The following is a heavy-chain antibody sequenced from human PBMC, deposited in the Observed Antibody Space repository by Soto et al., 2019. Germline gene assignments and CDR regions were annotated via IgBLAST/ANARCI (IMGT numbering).Heavy chain of an antibody. CDR1: GFTFSNYW. V-gene: IGHV3-74*03. CDR2: IIGDGLYT. CDR3: ARGILGSGTANDH. J-gene: IGHJ4*02. Sequence: EVHLVESGGGLVQPGGSLILSCAASGFTFSNYWMVWVRQAPRKGLVWVSRIIGDGLYTTYADSVKGRFTISRDNAKNTVYLQMNSPRVEATAVYYCARGILGSGTANDHWGQGPLVTVSS. D-gene: IGHD3-10*01.